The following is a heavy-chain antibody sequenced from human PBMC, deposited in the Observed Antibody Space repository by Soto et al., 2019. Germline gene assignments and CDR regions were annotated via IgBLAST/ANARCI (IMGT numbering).Heavy chain of an antibody. CDR1: GGSISSYY. D-gene: IGHD2-15*01. V-gene: IGHV4-59*01. CDR2: IYYSGST. J-gene: IGHJ4*02. CDR3: AVSLGYCSGGSCYPDLYYFDY. Sequence: SETLSLTCTVSGGSISSYYWSWIRQPPGKGLEWIGYIYYSGSTNYNPSLKSRVTISVDTSKNQFSLKLSSVTAADTAVYYCAVSLGYCSGGSCYPDLYYFDYWGQGTLVTVSS.